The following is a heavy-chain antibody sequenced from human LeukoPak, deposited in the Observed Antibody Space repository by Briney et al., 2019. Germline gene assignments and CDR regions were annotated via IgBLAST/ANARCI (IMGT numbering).Heavy chain of an antibody. CDR2: INDRGDST. CDR3: ARRSAGWGDFDC. D-gene: IGHD3-16*01. Sequence: GGSLRLSCTASGFTFTTCPMNWVRQAPGKGLESGSSINDRGDSTYYAESVKGRFSISRDNSKDTLYLPMNSLRAQDTGGYFCARRSAGWGDFDCWGQGTLVTVSS. V-gene: IGHV3-23*01. CDR1: GFTFTTCP. J-gene: IGHJ4*02.